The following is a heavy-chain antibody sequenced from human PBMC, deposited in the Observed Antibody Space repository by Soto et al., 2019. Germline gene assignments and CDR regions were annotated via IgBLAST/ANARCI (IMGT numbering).Heavy chain of an antibody. J-gene: IGHJ6*02. CDR1: GGTFSSYA. V-gene: IGHV1-69*12. Sequence: QVQLVQSGAEVKKPGSSVKVSCKASGGTFSSYAISWVRQAPGQGLEWMGGIIPFFGTTNYAQKFQGRVTITADESTSTAYIELNSLSTEDTAVYYCFLPADHGYYYGMDVWGQGTTVTVAS. CDR2: IIPFFGTT. CDR3: FLPADHGYYYGMDV.